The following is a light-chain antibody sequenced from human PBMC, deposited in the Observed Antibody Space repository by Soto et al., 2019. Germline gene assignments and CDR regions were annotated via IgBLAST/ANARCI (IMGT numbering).Light chain of an antibody. CDR2: GAS. J-gene: IGKJ5*01. Sequence: EIVLMQAPGALSLSPGERATLSCRASQSVSSSYLAWYQQKPGQAPRLLIYGASSRATGIPDRFSGSGSGTDFTLTISRLEPEDFAVYSCQQYGSSPVNFGQGTRLEIK. CDR3: QQYGSSPVN. V-gene: IGKV3-20*01. CDR1: QSVSSSY.